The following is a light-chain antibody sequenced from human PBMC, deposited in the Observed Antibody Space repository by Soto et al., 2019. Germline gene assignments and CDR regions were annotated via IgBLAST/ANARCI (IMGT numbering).Light chain of an antibody. CDR3: QQLNNYPRT. Sequence: DIQLTQSPSFLSASVGDRVTITCRASQVISSYLAWYQQKPGKAPKLLIYAASTLQTGVPSRFSGSGSGTEFTLTISNLQPEDFATYYCQQLNNYPRTFGPGTKVDIK. CDR1: QVISSY. V-gene: IGKV1-9*01. CDR2: AAS. J-gene: IGKJ3*01.